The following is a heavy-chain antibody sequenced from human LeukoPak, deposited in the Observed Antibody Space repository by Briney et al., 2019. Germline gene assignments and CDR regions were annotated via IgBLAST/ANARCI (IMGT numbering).Heavy chain of an antibody. CDR1: GFTFSSYG. CDR2: ISYDGSNK. J-gene: IGHJ4*02. Sequence: GGSLRLFCAASGFTFSSYGMHWVRQAPGKGLEWVAVISYDGSNKYYADSVKGRFTISRDNSKNTLYLQMNSLRAEDTAVYYCAKERSPTGNDYWGQGTLVTVSS. D-gene: IGHD1-1*01. V-gene: IGHV3-30*18. CDR3: AKERSPTGNDY.